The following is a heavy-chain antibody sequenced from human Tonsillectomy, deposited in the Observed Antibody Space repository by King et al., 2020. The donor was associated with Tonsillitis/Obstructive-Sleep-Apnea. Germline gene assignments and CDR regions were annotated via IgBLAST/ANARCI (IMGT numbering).Heavy chain of an antibody. CDR3: ARASPLRDYDFPPAFDI. D-gene: IGHD3-3*01. CDR2: IWYDGSNE. CDR1: GFTFSSYG. V-gene: IGHV3-33*01. J-gene: IGHJ3*02. Sequence: QLVESGGGVVQPGRSLRLSCAASGFTFSSYGMHWVRQAPGKGLEWVAVIWYDGSNEFYADSVKGRFTISRDNSKNTLYMQINSLRAEDTAVYYCARASPLRDYDFPPAFDIWGQGTMVIVSS.